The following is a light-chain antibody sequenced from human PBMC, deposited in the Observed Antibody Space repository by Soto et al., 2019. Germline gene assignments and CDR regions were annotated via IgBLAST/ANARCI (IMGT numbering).Light chain of an antibody. J-gene: IGLJ3*02. CDR1: SGHSSYA. V-gene: IGLV4-69*02. CDR2: LNSDGSH. Sequence: QSALTQSPSASASLGASVKLTCTLSSGHSSYAIAWHQQQPEKGPRYLMKLNSDGSHSKGDGIPDRFSGSSSGAERYLTISSLQSEDEADYYCQTWSTGIRVFGGGTKVTVL. CDR3: QTWSTGIRV.